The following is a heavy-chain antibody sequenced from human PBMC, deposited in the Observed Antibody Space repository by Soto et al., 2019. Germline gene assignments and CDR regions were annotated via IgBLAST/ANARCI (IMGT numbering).Heavy chain of an antibody. V-gene: IGHV1-69*13. D-gene: IGHD2-2*01. J-gene: IGHJ1*01. CDR1: GGTFSSYA. Sequence: SVKVSCKASGGTFSSYAISWVRQAPGQGLEWMGGIIPIFGTANYAQKFQGRVTITADESTSTAYMELSSLRSEDTAVYYCARGCSSTSCYSYTVYFQHWGQGTLVTVSS. CDR3: ARGCSSTSCYSYTVYFQH. CDR2: IIPIFGTA.